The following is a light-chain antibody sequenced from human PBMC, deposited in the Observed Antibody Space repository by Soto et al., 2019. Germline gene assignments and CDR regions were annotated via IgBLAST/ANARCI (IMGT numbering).Light chain of an antibody. CDR1: STDVGSYDL. Sequence: QSVLTQPASVSGSPGQSINISCTGTSTDVGSYDLVSWYQLHPGKAPKLVIYEANKRPSGVPDRFSGSKSGTSASLAITGLQAEDEADYYCQSYDSSLSAVVFGGGTKLTVL. V-gene: IGLV2-14*02. CDR2: EAN. CDR3: QSYDSSLSAVV. J-gene: IGLJ2*01.